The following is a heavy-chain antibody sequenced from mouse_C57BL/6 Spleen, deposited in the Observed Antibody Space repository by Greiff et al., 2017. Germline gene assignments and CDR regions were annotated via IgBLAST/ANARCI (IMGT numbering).Heavy chain of an antibody. CDR1: GYTFTSYW. CDR2: SDHNSGGT. V-gene: IGHV1-72*01. Sequence: VQLVQPGADLVKPGPSLRLSCTASGYTFTSYWMHWVKQTPGRGLEWIGSSDHNSGGTTYNEKVKSKGTLTVDKPSSTAYMQLISLTSEDSAVYYCGREHDNDLWFAYWGQGTLVTVSA. CDR3: GREHDNDLWFAY. J-gene: IGHJ3*01. D-gene: IGHD2-4*01.